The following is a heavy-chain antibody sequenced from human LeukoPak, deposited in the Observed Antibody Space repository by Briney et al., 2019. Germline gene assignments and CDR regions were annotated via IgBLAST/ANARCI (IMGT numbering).Heavy chain of an antibody. CDR2: VNPDDSDT. CDR1: GYSFTSHW. D-gene: IGHD3-10*01. Sequence: GESLKISCKGSGYSFTSHWIGWVRQMPGKGLEWMGIVNPDDSDTIYSPSFQGQVTISADESITTAYLQWSSLKASDTAMYYCARLRWPRGGRSSFDYWGQGTLVTVSS. V-gene: IGHV5-51*01. CDR3: ARLRWPRGGRSSFDY. J-gene: IGHJ4*02.